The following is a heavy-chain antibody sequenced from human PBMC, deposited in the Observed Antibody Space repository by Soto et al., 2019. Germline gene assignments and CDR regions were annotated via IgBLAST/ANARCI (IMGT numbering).Heavy chain of an antibody. J-gene: IGHJ4*02. V-gene: IGHV1-2*02. Sequence: ASVKVSCKTSTYAFNGYYIHWVRQAPGQGLEWMGWVSANSGGTNYAQKFKDRVIMTRDTSTSTAYMELSRLTSDDTAVYYCSRDRKSGNSGYNNDHWGQGTLVTVSS. CDR2: VSANSGGT. CDR1: TYAFNGYY. D-gene: IGHD5-12*01. CDR3: SRDRKSGNSGYNNDH.